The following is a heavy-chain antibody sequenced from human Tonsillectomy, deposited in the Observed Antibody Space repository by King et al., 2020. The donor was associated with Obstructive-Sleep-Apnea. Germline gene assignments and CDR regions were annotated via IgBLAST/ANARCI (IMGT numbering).Heavy chain of an antibody. CDR3: ARDRGSGVDY. D-gene: IGHD3-10*01. CDR1: GGSISSGGYY. CDR2: IYYSWST. V-gene: IGHV4-31*03. Sequence: VQLQESGPGLVKPSQTLSLTCTVSGGSISSGGYYLSWIRQHPGKGLGWIGYIYYSWSTYYNPSLKSRVTISVDTSKNQFSLQLSSVTAADTAVYYCARDRGSGVDYWGQGTLVTVSS. J-gene: IGHJ4*02.